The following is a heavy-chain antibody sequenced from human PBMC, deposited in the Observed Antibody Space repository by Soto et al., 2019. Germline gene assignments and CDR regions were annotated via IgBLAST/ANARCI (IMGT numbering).Heavy chain of an antibody. CDR1: GGSISSSSYY. D-gene: IGHD3-3*01. V-gene: IGHV4-39*06. Sequence: PSETLSLTCTVSGGSISSSSYYWGWIRQPPGKGLEWIGYIFYSGSTYYNPSLRGRVMILADTSKNQFTLRLSSVTAADTAVYYCARAPETPSILGVALPYFFDYWGQGALVTVSS. CDR3: ARAPETPSILGVALPYFFDY. CDR2: IFYSGST. J-gene: IGHJ4*02.